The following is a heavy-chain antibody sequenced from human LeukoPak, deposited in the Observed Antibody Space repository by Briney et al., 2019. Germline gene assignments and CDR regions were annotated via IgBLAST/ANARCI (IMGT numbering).Heavy chain of an antibody. D-gene: IGHD5-18*01. Sequence: ASETLSLTCTVSGASIISTSYYWGWIRQPPGKGLEWIGSIYYSGSTYYNPSLKSRITMSVDTSKNQFSLKLSSVTAADTAAYYCARAPGYTYGYTWFDPWGQGTLVTVSS. V-gene: IGHV4-39*01. J-gene: IGHJ5*02. CDR3: ARAPGYTYGYTWFDP. CDR2: IYYSGST. CDR1: GASIISTSYY.